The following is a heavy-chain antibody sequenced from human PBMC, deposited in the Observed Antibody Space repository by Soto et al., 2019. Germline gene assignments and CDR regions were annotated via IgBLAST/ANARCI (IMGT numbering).Heavy chain of an antibody. CDR1: GFTFSSYA. D-gene: IGHD5-18*01. J-gene: IGHJ5*02. V-gene: IGHV3-30-3*01. CDR3: ARSMDTAMNDWFDP. Sequence: PGGSLRLSCAASGFTFSSYAMHWVRQAPGKGLEWVAVISYDGSNKYYADSVKGRFTISRDNSKNTLYLQMNSLRAEDTAVYYCARSMDTAMNDWFDPWGQGTLVTVS. CDR2: ISYDGSNK.